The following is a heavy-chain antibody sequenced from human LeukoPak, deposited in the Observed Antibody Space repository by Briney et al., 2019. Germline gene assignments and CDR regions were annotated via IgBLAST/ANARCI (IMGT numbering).Heavy chain of an antibody. CDR3: AKAPHSLAYVDA. CDR1: GLTFENYW. J-gene: IGHJ5*02. D-gene: IGHD4-17*01. V-gene: IGHV3-74*01. CDR2: INSDGSTT. Sequence: PGGSLRLSCAASGLTFENYWMYWFRQAAGKGLVWVSRINSDGSTTTYADSVKGRFTISRDNTRKTLYLQMNSLRAEDTAVYYCAKAPHSLAYVDAWGQGTLVTVSS.